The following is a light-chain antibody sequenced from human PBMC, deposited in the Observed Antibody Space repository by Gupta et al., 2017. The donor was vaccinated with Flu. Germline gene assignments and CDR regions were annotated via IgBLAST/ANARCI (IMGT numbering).Light chain of an antibody. CDR2: GAS. J-gene: IGKJ2*01. V-gene: IGKV3-15*01. CDR1: QSVSSM. Sequence: TPLSSSPGEGATPSCRARQSVSSMLAWYQQNPGQAPRLLIYGASTRATGIPARFSGSGSGTEFTLTISRLESEDFAVYYCQQYNDWPLYTFGQGTKVEIK. CDR3: QQYNDWPLYT.